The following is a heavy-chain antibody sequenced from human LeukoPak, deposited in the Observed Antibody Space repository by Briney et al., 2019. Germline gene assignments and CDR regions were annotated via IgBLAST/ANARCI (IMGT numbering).Heavy chain of an antibody. Sequence: GGSLRLSCSASGLTFMGYSMNWVRQAPGRGLEWVSVIYTGGITKYADSVKGRFTISRDNSKSTVYLQMNNLSDEDTGVYFCARENLVHWGQGTLVIVSS. CDR1: GLTFMGYS. V-gene: IGHV3-66*01. CDR2: IYTGGIT. J-gene: IGHJ4*02. D-gene: IGHD1-14*01. CDR3: ARENLVH.